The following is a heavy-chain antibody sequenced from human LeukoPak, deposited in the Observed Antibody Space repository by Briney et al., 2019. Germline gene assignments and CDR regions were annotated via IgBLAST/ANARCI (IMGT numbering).Heavy chain of an antibody. CDR1: GYSISSGYY. V-gene: IGHV4-38-2*02. Sequence: SETLSLTCTVSGYSISSGYYWGWIRQPPGKGLEWIGSIYHSGSTYYNPSLKSRVTISVDTSKNQFSLKLSSVTAADTAVYYCARSRGSGSYGPATFDPWGQGTLVTVSS. CDR3: ARSRGSGSYGPATFDP. CDR2: IYHSGST. D-gene: IGHD3-10*01. J-gene: IGHJ5*02.